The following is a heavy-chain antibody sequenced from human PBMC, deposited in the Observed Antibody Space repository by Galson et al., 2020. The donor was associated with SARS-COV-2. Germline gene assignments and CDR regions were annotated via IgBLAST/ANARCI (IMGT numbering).Heavy chain of an antibody. CDR2: IYYSGST. D-gene: IGHD3-22*01. V-gene: IGHV4-31*03. Sequence: ETSETLSLTCTVSGGSISSGGYYWSWIRQHPGKGLEWIGYIYYSGSTYYNPSHKSRVTISVDTSKNQFSLKLSSVTAADTAVYYCARGITMIVVRHFDLGGRGTLVTVSS. CDR1: GGSISSGGYY. J-gene: IGHJ2*01. CDR3: ARGITMIVVRHFDL.